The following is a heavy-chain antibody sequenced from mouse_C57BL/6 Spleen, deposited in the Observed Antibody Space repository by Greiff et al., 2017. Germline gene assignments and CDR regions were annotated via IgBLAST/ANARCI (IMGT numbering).Heavy chain of an antibody. CDR1: GFTFSDYG. CDR2: ISSGSSTI. J-gene: IGHJ2*01. Sequence: EVQLQESGGGLVKPGGSLKLSCAASGFTFSDYGMHWVRQAPEKGLEWVAYISSGSSTIYYADTVKGRFTISRDNAKNTLFLQMTSLRSEDTAMYYCARPLYDGYLYYFDYWGQGTTLTVSS. V-gene: IGHV5-17*01. CDR3: ARPLYDGYLYYFDY. D-gene: IGHD2-3*01.